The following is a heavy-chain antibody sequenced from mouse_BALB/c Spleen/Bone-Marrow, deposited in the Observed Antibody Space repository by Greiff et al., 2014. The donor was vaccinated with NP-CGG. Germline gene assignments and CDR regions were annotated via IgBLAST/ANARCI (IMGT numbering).Heavy chain of an antibody. V-gene: IGHV2-9*02. D-gene: IGHD2-2*01. CDR1: GFSLTSYG. CDR2: IWAGGSK. Sequence: VQVVESGPGLVAPSQSLSITCTVSGFSLTSYGVHWVRQPPGKGLEWLGVIWAGGSKNYYSALMSRLSINKDNSKSQVFLKMNRLQTDDTAMYYCARDSGYDWYFDVWGAGTTVTVSS. CDR3: ARDSGYDWYFDV. J-gene: IGHJ1*01.